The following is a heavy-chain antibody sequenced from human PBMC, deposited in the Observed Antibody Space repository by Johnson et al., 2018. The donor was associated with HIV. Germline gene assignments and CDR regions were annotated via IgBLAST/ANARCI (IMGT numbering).Heavy chain of an antibody. CDR3: ARDGSNFGAFDI. J-gene: IGHJ3*02. V-gene: IGHV3-30*03. Sequence: QVQLVESGGGVVQPGRSLRLSCAASGFTFSSYGMHWVRQAPGTGLEWVAVISYDGSNKYSADSVKGRFTISRDNAKKSLYLQMNSLRAEDTAVYYCARDGSNFGAFDIWGQGTMVTVSS. CDR1: GFTFSSYG. CDR2: ISYDGSNK. D-gene: IGHD1-1*01.